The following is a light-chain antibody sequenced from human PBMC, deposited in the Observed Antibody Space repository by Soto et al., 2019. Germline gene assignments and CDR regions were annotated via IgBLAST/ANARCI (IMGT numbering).Light chain of an antibody. CDR2: DVS. CDR1: SRDVGNYNF. V-gene: IGLV2-14*01. Sequence: QSVLTQPASVSGSPGQSITVSCTGTSRDVGNYNFVSWYQQHPGKAPKVIIYDVSNRPSGVSDRFSASKSGNTASLTISGLQTEDEAVYSCSSYTRCSVLVGGGTKVTVL. J-gene: IGLJ2*01. CDR3: SSYTRCSVL.